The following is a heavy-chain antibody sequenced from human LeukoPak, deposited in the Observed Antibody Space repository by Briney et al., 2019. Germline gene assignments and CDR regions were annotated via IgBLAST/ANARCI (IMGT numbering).Heavy chain of an antibody. V-gene: IGHV4-30-4*01. CDR2: IYYSGST. D-gene: IGHD4-17*01. CDR3: ARGDGDYQNGMDV. J-gene: IGHJ6*04. Sequence: PSETLSLTCTVSGGSISSGDYYWSWIRQPPGTGLEWIGYIYYSGSTYYNPSLKSRVTISVDTSKNQFSLKLSSVTAADTAVYYWARGDGDYQNGMDVWGKGTTVTVSS. CDR1: GGSISSGDYY.